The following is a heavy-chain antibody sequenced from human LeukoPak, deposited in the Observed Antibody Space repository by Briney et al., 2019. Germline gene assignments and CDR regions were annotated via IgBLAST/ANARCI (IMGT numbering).Heavy chain of an antibody. Sequence: GASVKVSCKASGGTFSSYAISWVRQAPGQGLEWMGRIIPILGIANYAQKFQGRVTITADKSTSTAYMELSSLRSEDTAVYYCARAPIAEYSFDYWGQGTLVTVSS. CDR2: IIPILGIA. V-gene: IGHV1-69*04. CDR3: ARAPIAEYSFDY. D-gene: IGHD6-13*01. J-gene: IGHJ4*02. CDR1: GGTFSSYA.